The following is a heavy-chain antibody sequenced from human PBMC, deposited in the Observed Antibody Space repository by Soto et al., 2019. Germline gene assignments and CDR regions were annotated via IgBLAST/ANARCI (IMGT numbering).Heavy chain of an antibody. CDR1: GGSVSSGSYY. CDR2: IYYSGST. CDR3: ARYNWYFDL. V-gene: IGHV4-61*01. J-gene: IGHJ2*01. Sequence: SETLSLTCTFSGGSVSSGSYYLSWIRQPPGKGLEWIGYIYYSGSTNYNPSLKSRVTISVDTSKNQFSLKLSSVTAADTAVYYCARYNWYFDLWGRGTLVTVSS.